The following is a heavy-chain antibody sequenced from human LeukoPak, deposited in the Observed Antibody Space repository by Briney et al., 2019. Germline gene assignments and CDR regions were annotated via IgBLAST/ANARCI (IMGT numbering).Heavy chain of an antibody. CDR2: IWYDGSNK. J-gene: IGHJ4*02. CDR3: AKDRVRRYCSSTSCPGYYFDY. V-gene: IGHV3-33*06. D-gene: IGHD2-2*01. CDR1: GFTFSSYG. Sequence: GGSLRLSCAASGFTFSSYGMHWVRQAPGKGLEWVAAIWYDGSNKYYADSVKGRFTISRDNSKNTLYLQMNSLRAEDTAVYYCAKDRVRRYCSSTSCPGYYFDYWGQGTLVTVSS.